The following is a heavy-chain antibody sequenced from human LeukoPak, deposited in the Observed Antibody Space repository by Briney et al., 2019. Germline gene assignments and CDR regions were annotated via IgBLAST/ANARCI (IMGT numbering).Heavy chain of an antibody. Sequence: SETLSLTCTVSGGSISSYDWSWIRQPPGKGLEWIGYIYYSGSTNYNPSLRSRVTISVDTSKNQSSLKLSPLTAADTAVYYCARHNQFEYWGQGTLVTVSS. V-gene: IGHV4-59*08. CDR2: IYYSGST. CDR1: GGSISSYD. J-gene: IGHJ4*02. CDR3: ARHNQFEY.